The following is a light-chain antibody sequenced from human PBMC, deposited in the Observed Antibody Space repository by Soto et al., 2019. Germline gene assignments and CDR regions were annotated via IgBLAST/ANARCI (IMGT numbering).Light chain of an antibody. CDR3: SSYRSGSTDV. CDR1: SSDVGTYNY. CDR2: EVS. Sequence: QSALTQPASVSGSPGQSITISCTGTSSDVGTYNYVSWHQPRPGQAPKLMIYEVSNRPSGLSDRFSASKSGNTASLTISGLQAGDEADYYCSSYRSGSTDVFGTGTKLTVL. V-gene: IGLV2-14*01. J-gene: IGLJ1*01.